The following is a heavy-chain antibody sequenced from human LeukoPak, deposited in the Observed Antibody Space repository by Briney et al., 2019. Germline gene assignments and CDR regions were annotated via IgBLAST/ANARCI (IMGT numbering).Heavy chain of an antibody. Sequence: PSETLSLTCTVSGGSISSYYWSWIRQPPGKGLEWIGYIYYSGSTNYNPSLKSRVTISVDTSKNQFSLKLSSVTAADTAVYYCARAYGGSYYGLPLDYWGQGTLVTVSS. D-gene: IGHD1-26*01. V-gene: IGHV4-59*01. J-gene: IGHJ4*02. CDR1: GGSISSYY. CDR2: IYYSGST. CDR3: ARAYGGSYYGLPLDY.